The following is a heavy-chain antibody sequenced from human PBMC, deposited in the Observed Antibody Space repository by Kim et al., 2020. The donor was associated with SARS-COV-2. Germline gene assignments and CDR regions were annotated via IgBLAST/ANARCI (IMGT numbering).Heavy chain of an antibody. J-gene: IGHJ6*02. Sequence: GESLKISCKGSGYSFTSYWIGWVRQMPGKGLEWMGIIYPGDSDTTYSPSFQGQVTISADKSINTAYLQWSSLKASDTAMYYCARQGLLRYFDWLKGDYYYYYAMDVWGQGTTVTVSS. CDR2: IYPGDSDT. V-gene: IGHV5-51*01. CDR3: ARQGLLRYFDWLKGDYYYYYAMDV. CDR1: GYSFTSYW. D-gene: IGHD3-9*01.